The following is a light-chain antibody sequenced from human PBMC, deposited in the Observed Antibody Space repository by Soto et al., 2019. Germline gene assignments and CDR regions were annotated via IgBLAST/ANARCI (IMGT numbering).Light chain of an antibody. CDR3: HQYINWPRW. J-gene: IGKJ4*01. CDR2: AAS. CDR1: HDVTTY. V-gene: IGKV3-15*01. Sequence: EIVMTQSPATLSVSPGERATLSCRASHDVTTYLAWYQQKSGQAPRLLIYAASTRATGIPARFSGSGSGTEFSRTISSLQYGDFEGKCGHQYINWPRWVGEGTKVEIK.